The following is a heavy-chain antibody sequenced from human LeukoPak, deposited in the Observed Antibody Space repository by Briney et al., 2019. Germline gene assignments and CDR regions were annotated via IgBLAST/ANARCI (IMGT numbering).Heavy chain of an antibody. Sequence: SETLSLTRAVYGGSFSGYYWSWIRQPPGKGLEWIGEINHSGSTNYNPSLKSRVTISVDTSKNQFSLKLSSVTAADTAVYYCARSRGSNYVYWYFDLWGRGTLVTVSS. D-gene: IGHD4-11*01. V-gene: IGHV4-34*01. CDR1: GGSFSGYY. CDR2: INHSGST. CDR3: ARSRGSNYVYWYFDL. J-gene: IGHJ2*01.